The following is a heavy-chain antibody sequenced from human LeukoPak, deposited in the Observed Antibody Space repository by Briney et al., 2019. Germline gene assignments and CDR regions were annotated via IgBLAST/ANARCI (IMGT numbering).Heavy chain of an antibody. D-gene: IGHD4-17*01. Sequence: ASVKVSCKASGYTFTGYYMHWVRQAPGQGLEWMGIINPSGGSTSYAQKFQGRVTMTRDTSTSTVYMELSSLRSEDTAVYYCARDRTATVTIGRPQKYYYGMDVWGQGTTVTVSS. CDR3: ARDRTATVTIGRPQKYYYGMDV. V-gene: IGHV1-46*01. CDR2: INPSGGST. CDR1: GYTFTGYY. J-gene: IGHJ6*02.